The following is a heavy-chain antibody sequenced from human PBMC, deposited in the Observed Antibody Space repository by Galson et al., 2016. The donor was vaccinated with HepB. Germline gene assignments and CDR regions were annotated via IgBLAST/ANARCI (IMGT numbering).Heavy chain of an antibody. CDR1: GYSFSSYW. J-gene: IGHJ4*02. CDR3: ARRPPVTGRSGHYFDS. D-gene: IGHD4-11*01. Sequence: QSGAEVKKPGESLKISCKGSGYSFSSYWIGWVCQMPGKGLEWMGIISPGDSDTRYSPSFQGQVTISVDKAINTAYMQWSSLKASDSGIYYCARRPPVTGRSGHYFDSWGQGTLVTVSS. V-gene: IGHV5-51*01. CDR2: ISPGDSDT.